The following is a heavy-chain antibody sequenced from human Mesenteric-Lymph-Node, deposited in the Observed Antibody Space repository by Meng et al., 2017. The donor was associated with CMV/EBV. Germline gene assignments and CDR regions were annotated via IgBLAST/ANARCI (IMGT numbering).Heavy chain of an antibody. V-gene: IGHV1-8*01. CDR1: GYTFTSYD. J-gene: IGHJ6*02. CDR3: ASSYYCSSTSCYTSPYYYYYGMDV. Sequence: ASVKVSCKASGYTFTSYDINWVRQATGQGLEWTGWMNPNSGNTGYAQKFQGRVTMTRNTSISTAYMELSSLRSEDTAVYYCASSYYCSSTSCYTSPYYYYYGMDVWGQGTTVTVSS. D-gene: IGHD2-2*02. CDR2: MNPNSGNT.